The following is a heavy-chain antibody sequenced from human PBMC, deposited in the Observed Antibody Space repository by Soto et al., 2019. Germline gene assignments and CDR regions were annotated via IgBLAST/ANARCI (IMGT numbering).Heavy chain of an antibody. V-gene: IGHV3-30*18. CDR1: GFTFSSYG. J-gene: IGHJ4*02. CDR2: ISYDGSKK. D-gene: IGHD6-13*01. Sequence: GGSLRLSCAASGFTFSSYGMHWVRQAPGKGLEWVAVISYDGSKKYYADSVKGRFTISRDNSKNTLYLQMNSLRVEDTAVYYCAKGGPFSIAAAGTQWGQGTLVTVSS. CDR3: AKGGPFSIAAAGTQ.